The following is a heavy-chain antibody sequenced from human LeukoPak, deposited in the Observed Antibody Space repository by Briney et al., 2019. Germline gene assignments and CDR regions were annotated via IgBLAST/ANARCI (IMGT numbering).Heavy chain of an antibody. Sequence: NPSETLSLTCTVSGGSISSSTYYWGWIRQPPGKGLEWIGSIYYSGSTYYNPSLKSRVTISVDTSKNQFSLNLSSVTAADTAVYYCARDKDYWGQGTLVTVSS. J-gene: IGHJ4*02. CDR3: ARDKDY. V-gene: IGHV4-39*07. CDR1: GGSISSSTYY. CDR2: IYYSGST.